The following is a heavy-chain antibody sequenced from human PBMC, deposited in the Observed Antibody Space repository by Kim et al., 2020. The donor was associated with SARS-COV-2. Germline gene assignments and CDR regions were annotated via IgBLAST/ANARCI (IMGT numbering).Heavy chain of an antibody. CDR3: ARHGSSSWTDFDY. Sequence: GESLKISCKGSGYSFTSYWISWVRQMPGKGLEWMGRIDPSDSYTNYSPSFQGHVTISADKSISTAYLQWSSLKASDTAMYYCARHGSSSWTDFDYWGQGTLVTVSS. J-gene: IGHJ4*02. CDR2: IDPSDSYT. V-gene: IGHV5-10-1*01. D-gene: IGHD6-13*01. CDR1: GYSFTSYW.